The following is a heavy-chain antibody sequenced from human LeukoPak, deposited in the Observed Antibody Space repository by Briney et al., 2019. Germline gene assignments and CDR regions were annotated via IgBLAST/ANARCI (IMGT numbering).Heavy chain of an antibody. V-gene: IGHV3-23*01. D-gene: IGHD3-10*01. CDR3: AKVPYSDYGSRRPPFMAV. J-gene: IGHJ6*02. Sequence: QPGGSLRLSCAASGYTFSNYAMSWVRQAPGKGLEWVSTISDSGGSTYYADSVKGRFTISRDNSKNTLYLQMSSLRAEDTAIHYCAKVPYSDYGSRRPPFMAVWGQDTTVGVSS. CDR1: GYTFSNYA. CDR2: ISDSGGST.